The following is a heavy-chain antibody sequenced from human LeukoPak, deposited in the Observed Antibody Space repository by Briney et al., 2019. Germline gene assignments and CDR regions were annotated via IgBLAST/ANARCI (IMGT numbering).Heavy chain of an antibody. Sequence: AGGSLRLSCAASGFTFSDLYMDWVRQAPGKGLEWVGRTRNKANSYTTEYAASVRGRFTISRDDSKNSLYLQMNSLKIEDTAVYYCARTGITMVRGVTHYYFDYWGQGTLVTVSS. CDR3: ARTGITMVRGVTHYYFDY. V-gene: IGHV3-72*01. D-gene: IGHD3-10*01. J-gene: IGHJ4*02. CDR2: TRNKANSYTT. CDR1: GFTFSDLY.